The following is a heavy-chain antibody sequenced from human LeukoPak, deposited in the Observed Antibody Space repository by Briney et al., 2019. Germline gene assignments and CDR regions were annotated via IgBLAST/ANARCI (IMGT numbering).Heavy chain of an antibody. V-gene: IGHV3-48*01. CDR3: ARNTKLLSAYMPESLDV. D-gene: IGHD2-21*02. CDR1: GFTFSSYA. Sequence: SGGSLRLSCAASGFTFSSYAMHWVRQAPGKGLEWISYINWGSTARYYADSVRGRFTISRDNAKNSLYLQMNSLRADDTAVYYCARNTKLLSAYMPESLDVWGLGTTVTVSS. J-gene: IGHJ6*02. CDR2: INWGSTAR.